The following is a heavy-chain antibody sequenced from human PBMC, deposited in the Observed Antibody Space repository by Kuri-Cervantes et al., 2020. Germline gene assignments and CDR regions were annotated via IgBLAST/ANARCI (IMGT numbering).Heavy chain of an antibody. CDR3: AKGIAAAPYYYGMDV. CDR1: AFAFSTYS. D-gene: IGHD6-13*01. Sequence: LSPTCVPSAFAFSTYSMNWVRQAPGKWLEWVSSISSSSNHTYYADSVKGRFTISSDNAKNSLYLQMNSLRAEETAVYYCAKGIAAAPYYYGMDVWGQGTTVTVSS. V-gene: IGHV3-21*04. J-gene: IGHJ6*02. CDR2: ISSSSNHT.